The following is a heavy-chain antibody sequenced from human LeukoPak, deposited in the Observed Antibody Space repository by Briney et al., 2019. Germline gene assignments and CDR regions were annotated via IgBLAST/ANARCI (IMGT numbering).Heavy chain of an antibody. CDR2: IYTSGST. D-gene: IGHD6-6*01. CDR1: GGSISSGSYY. Sequence: SETLSLTCTVSGGSISSGSYYWSWIRQPAGKGLEWIGRIYTSGSTNYNPSLKSRVAISVDTSKNQFSLKLSSVTAADTAVYYCARAMSIAARLQTIFDYWGQGTLVTVSS. V-gene: IGHV4-61*02. J-gene: IGHJ4*02. CDR3: ARAMSIAARLQTIFDY.